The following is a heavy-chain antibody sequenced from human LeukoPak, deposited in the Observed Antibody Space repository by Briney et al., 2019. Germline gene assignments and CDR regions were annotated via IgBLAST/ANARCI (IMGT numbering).Heavy chain of an antibody. CDR1: GYTFTSYD. J-gene: IGHJ6*03. CDR3: ARAYYDSGGYYYSLYYYMDV. D-gene: IGHD3-22*01. CDR2: MNPNSGNT. Sequence: ASVKVSCKASGYTFTSYDINWVRQATGQGLEWMGWMNPNSGNTGYAQKFQGRVTMTRNTSISTAYMELSSLRSEDTAVYYCARAYYDSGGYYYSLYYYMDVWGKGTTVTVSS. V-gene: IGHV1-8*01.